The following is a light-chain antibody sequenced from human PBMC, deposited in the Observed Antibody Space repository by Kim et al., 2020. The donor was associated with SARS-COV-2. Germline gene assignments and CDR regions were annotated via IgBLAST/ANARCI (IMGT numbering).Light chain of an antibody. CDR1: LFIYKY. CDR3: QQSYNTPWA. Sequence: ASLVDRVTSPCQSRLFIYKYIKWFQQKPEKSPALLFYSATNLQIRVPSRFIGIGSGTYFTLTNSSLQPKDFATYFCQQSYNTPWAFGQGTQVDI. CDR2: SAT. V-gene: IGKV1-39*01. J-gene: IGKJ1*01.